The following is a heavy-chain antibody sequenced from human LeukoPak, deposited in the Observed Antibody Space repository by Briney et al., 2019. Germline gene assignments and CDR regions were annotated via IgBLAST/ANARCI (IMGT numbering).Heavy chain of an antibody. CDR1: GGSFSGYY. Sequence: PSESLSLTCAVYGGSFSGYYWSLIRQPPGKGLEWIGEINHRGSTNYNPSLKSRVTMSIDTSKNQFSLKLSSVTAADTAVYYCAELGITMIGGVWGKGTTVAISS. CDR2: INHRGST. J-gene: IGHJ6*04. V-gene: IGHV4-34*01. CDR3: AELGITMIGGV. D-gene: IGHD3-10*02.